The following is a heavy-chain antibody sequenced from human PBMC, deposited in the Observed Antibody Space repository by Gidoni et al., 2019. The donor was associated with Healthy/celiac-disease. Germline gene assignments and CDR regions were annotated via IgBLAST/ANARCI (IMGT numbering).Heavy chain of an antibody. J-gene: IGHJ4*02. CDR1: GFTFSSYS. CDR3: ARVTVTTENLFDY. V-gene: IGHV3-21*01. CDR2: ISSSSSYI. Sequence: EVQLVESGGGLVKPGGSLRLSCAASGFTFSSYSMNWVRQAPGKGLEWVSSISSSSSYIYYADSVKGRFTISRDNAKNSLYLQMNSLRAEDTAVYYCARVTVTTENLFDYWGQGTLVTVSS. D-gene: IGHD4-17*01.